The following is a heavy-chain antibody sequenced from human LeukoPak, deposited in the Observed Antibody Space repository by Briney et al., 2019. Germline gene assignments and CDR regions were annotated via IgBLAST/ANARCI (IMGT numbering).Heavy chain of an antibody. CDR1: GFTFSSYS. J-gene: IGHJ3*02. Sequence: GGSLRLSCAASGFTFSSYSMNWVRQAPGKGLEWVSSISSSSSYIYYADSVKGRFTISRDNAKNSLYLQMDSLRAEDTAVYYCARDGVGAPQASDAFDIWGQGTMVTVSS. CDR3: ARDGVGAPQASDAFDI. D-gene: IGHD1-26*01. CDR2: ISSSSSYI. V-gene: IGHV3-21*01.